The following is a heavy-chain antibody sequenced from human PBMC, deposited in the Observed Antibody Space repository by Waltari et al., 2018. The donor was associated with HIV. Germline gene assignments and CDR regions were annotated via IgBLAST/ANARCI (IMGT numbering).Heavy chain of an antibody. Sequence: QVQLVQSGAEGKKPGASVKVSCKASGYPFNTYNFKWVRQAPGQGLEWMGWMSPNTGNRGFAQKFQGRVTMTGDTSISTVYMELSGLTSEDTAVYYCARGPLGVPAAKVQFDYWGQGTLLTVSS. J-gene: IGHJ4*02. CDR2: MSPNTGNR. V-gene: IGHV1-8*01. D-gene: IGHD2-2*01. CDR3: ARGPLGVPAAKVQFDY. CDR1: GYPFNTYN.